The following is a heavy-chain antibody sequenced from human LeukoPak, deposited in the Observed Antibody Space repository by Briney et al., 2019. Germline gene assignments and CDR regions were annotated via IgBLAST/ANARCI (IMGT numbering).Heavy chain of an antibody. Sequence: PGGSLRLSCAASGFTLSSNYMSWVRQAPGKGLEWVSVIYSGGSTYYTDSVTGRFTISRDNSKNTLYLQMNSLRAEDTAVYYCARGPGIAAAGRGIWGQGTLVTVSS. V-gene: IGHV3-53*01. CDR3: ARGPGIAAAGRGI. CDR1: GFTLSSNY. CDR2: IYSGGST. J-gene: IGHJ4*02. D-gene: IGHD6-13*01.